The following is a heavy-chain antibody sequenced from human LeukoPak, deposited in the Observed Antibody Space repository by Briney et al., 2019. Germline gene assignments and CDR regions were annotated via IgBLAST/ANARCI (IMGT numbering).Heavy chain of an antibody. J-gene: IGHJ4*02. V-gene: IGHV3-64D*09. D-gene: IGHD3-10*01. CDR1: GFTFSTYA. Sequence: PGGCLRLSCSASGFTFSTYAMHWVRQAPGKGVEHGSTINTNGDDTYYADSVKGRFTISRDNSKRTLYLQMSSLRAEDTAVYYCVKDLRGGGYYTSFDYWGQGTLVTVSS. CDR3: VKDLRGGGYYTSFDY. CDR2: INTNGDDT.